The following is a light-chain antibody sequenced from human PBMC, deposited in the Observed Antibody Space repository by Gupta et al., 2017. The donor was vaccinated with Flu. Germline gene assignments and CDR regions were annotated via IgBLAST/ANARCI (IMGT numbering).Light chain of an antibody. Sequence: TSSNVGGYDYVIWDQQHPGKAPKLMIYDVSMRPSGVPDRFSGSKSSNTASLTISEHQAEDEADYYCCSYAGSSTGVFGGGTKLTVL. V-gene: IGLV2-11*01. CDR1: SSNVGGYDY. J-gene: IGLJ3*02. CDR2: DVS. CDR3: CSYAGSSTGV.